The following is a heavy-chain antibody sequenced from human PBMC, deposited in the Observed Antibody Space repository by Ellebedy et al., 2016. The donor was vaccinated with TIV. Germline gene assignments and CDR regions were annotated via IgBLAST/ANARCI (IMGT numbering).Heavy chain of an antibody. CDR3: ARLAYSSSSRDYYYGMDV. J-gene: IGHJ6*02. CDR2: IYYSGRT. D-gene: IGHD6-6*01. CDR1: GGSLSGYY. Sequence: SETLSLXXAVYGGSLSGYYWSWIRQPPGKGLEWIGSIYYSGRTYYNPSLKSRVIISVDTSKNQFSLRLSSVTAADTAVYYCARLAYSSSSRDYYYGMDVWGQGTTVTVSS. V-gene: IGHV4-34*01.